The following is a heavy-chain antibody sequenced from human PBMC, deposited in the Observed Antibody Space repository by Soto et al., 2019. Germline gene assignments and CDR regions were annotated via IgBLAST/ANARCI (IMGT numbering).Heavy chain of an antibody. CDR1: GGSVSSGGYY. CDR2: IYYSGTT. J-gene: IGHJ4*02. Sequence: SETLPLTCTVSGGSVSSGGYYWSWIRQHPGTGLEWIGYIYYSGTTYFNPSLKSRASISLDTSKNEFSLKLTSVTAADTAVYYCARRALPQCINGVCYKDGFWDYWGQGALVTVS. CDR3: ARRALPQCINGVCYKDGFWDY. D-gene: IGHD2-8*01. V-gene: IGHV4-31*03.